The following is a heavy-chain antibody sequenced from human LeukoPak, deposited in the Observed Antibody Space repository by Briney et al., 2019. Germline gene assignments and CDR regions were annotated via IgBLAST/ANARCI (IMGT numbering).Heavy chain of an antibody. CDR1: GGSFSGYY. D-gene: IGHD2-2*01. V-gene: IGHV4-34*01. J-gene: IGHJ5*02. CDR2: INHSGST. CDR3: ARVGDCSSTSCYQRLSWFDP. Sequence: SETLSLTCAVYGGSFSGYYWSWIRQPPGKGLEWIGEINHSGSTNYNPSLKSRVTISVDTSKNQFSLKLSSVTAADTAVYYCARVGDCSSTSCYQRLSWFDPWGQGTLVTVSS.